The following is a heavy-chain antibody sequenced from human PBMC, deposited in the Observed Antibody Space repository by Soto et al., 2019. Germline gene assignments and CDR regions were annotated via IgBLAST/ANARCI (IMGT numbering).Heavy chain of an antibody. J-gene: IGHJ3*02. CDR2: VSATGTA. D-gene: IGHD1-1*01. CDR3: AREFPGALERSRAFDI. V-gene: IGHV4-4*07. Sequence: PSETLSLTCTVSGGSIISFYWSWIRQSAGKGLEWIGRVSATGTASYNPSLRSRVTMSADMSSNQFSLNLNSVTAADSAVYFCAREFPGALERSRAFDIWGQGTVVTVSS. CDR1: GGSIISFY.